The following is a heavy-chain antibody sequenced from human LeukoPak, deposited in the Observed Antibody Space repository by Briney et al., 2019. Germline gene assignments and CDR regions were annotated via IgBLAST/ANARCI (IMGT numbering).Heavy chain of an antibody. CDR1: GFTFSNYD. CDR2: LHTTGDT. Sequence: GGSLRLSCAASGFTFSNYDMHWVRQPPGKGLEWVSALHTTGDTHYSGSVKGRFTISRDTAKNSMYLQMNSLGAGDTAVYYCSRGGPAAGYAFDIWGQGTVVTVSS. CDR3: SRGGPAAGYAFDI. V-gene: IGHV3-13*01. J-gene: IGHJ3*02. D-gene: IGHD6-13*01.